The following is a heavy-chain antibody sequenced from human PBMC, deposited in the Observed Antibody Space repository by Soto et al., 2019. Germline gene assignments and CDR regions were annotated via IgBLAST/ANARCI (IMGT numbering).Heavy chain of an antibody. J-gene: IGHJ4*02. Sequence: PSWSVWISVTVGKGVVISGCCIWIRQTPGKGLEWIGYIYYSGSTNYNPSLKSRVTISVDTSKNQFSLKLSSVTAADTAVYYCARDTTHSGSYDYWGQGTLVTVSS. D-gene: IGHD1-26*01. CDR1: KGVVISGC. V-gene: IGHV4-59*02. CDR3: ARDTTHSGSYDY. CDR2: IYYSGST.